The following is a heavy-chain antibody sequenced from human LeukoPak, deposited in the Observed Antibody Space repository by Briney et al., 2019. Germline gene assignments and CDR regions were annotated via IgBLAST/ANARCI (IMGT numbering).Heavy chain of an antibody. Sequence: GSLRLSCAASGFNFIDYSMNWVRQAPGKGLEWISYIGISSGNTKYAGSVKGRFTISRDKARNSLYLQMNRLRVEDTAVYYCARDHRYAFDNWGHGTLVTVSS. CDR3: ARDHRYAFDN. CDR1: GFNFIDYS. V-gene: IGHV3-48*01. CDR2: IGISSGNT. D-gene: IGHD5-12*01. J-gene: IGHJ4*01.